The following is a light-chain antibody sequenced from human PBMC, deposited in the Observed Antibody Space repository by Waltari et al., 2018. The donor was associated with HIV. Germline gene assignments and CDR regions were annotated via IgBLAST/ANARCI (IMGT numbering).Light chain of an antibody. Sequence: DIHVTQSPSNLSASVGDKVTITARASRDIGDWVAWYQHKPSQAPKRLSYTASTLHTGGPSRLRVSGSGTDFALTIASLQVDDFATYYCQQYKSYSFTFGPGTTVEMK. CDR2: TAS. CDR1: RDIGDW. J-gene: IGKJ3*01. CDR3: QQYKSYSFT. V-gene: IGKV1-5*03.